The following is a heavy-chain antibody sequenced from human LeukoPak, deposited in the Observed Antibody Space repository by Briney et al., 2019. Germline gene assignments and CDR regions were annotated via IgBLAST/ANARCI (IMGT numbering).Heavy chain of an antibody. V-gene: IGHV3-73*01. D-gene: IGHD6-19*01. CDR3: TRRGIAVAGTEIDY. Sequence: GGSLRLSCAASGSTFSGSAMHWVRQASGRGLEWVGRIRSKANSYATAYAASVKGRFTISRDDSKNTAYLQMDSLKTEDTAVYYCTRRGIAVAGTEIDYWGQGTLVTVSS. CDR1: GSTFSGSA. J-gene: IGHJ4*02. CDR2: IRSKANSYAT.